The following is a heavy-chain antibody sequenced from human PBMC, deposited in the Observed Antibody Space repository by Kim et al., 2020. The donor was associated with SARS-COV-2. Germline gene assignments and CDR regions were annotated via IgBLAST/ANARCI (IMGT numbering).Heavy chain of an antibody. V-gene: IGHV5-51*01. D-gene: IGHD5-12*01. Sequence: GESLKISCKGSGYSLSNYWIGWVRQMPGKGLEWVGIIYSGDSDTKYSPSFQGQVTISADKSISTAYLQWSSLGAPETAMYYCAGSTRGFSGHDLYYLDY. CDR3: AGSTRGFSGHDLYYLDY. J-gene: IGHJ4*01. CDR2: IYSGDSDT. CDR1: GYSLSNYW.